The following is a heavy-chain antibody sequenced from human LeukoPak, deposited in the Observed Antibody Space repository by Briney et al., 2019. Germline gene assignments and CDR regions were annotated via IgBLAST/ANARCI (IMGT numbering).Heavy chain of an antibody. J-gene: IGHJ5*02. D-gene: IGHD3-16*01. Sequence: KTGGSLRLSCAASGFTFSSYSMTWVRQAPGKGLEWVSSISSSSSDIYYADSVKGRFTISRDNAKNSLYLQMNSLRAEDTAVYYCARDWGRHFEYNGFDPWGQGTLVTVSS. V-gene: IGHV3-21*01. CDR2: ISSSSSDI. CDR1: GFTFSSYS. CDR3: ARDWGRHFEYNGFDP.